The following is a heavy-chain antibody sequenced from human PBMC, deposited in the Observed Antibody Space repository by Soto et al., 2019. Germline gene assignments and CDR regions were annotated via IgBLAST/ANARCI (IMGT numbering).Heavy chain of an antibody. CDR1: GFTFSSYA. Sequence: GGSLRLSCAASGFTFSSYAMSWVRQAPGKGLEWVSAISGSGGSTYYADSVKGRLTISRDNSKNTLYLQMNSLRAEDTAVYYCVCSSRGPSGFDYWGQGTLVTVSS. J-gene: IGHJ4*02. CDR3: VCSSRGPSGFDY. V-gene: IGHV3-23*01. CDR2: ISGSGGST. D-gene: IGHD6-6*01.